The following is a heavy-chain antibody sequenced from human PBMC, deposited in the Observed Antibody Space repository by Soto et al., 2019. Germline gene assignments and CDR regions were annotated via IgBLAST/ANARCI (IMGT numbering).Heavy chain of an antibody. Sequence: SPTLSLTCVLPGDSVSSNSAGWNWIRQSPSRGLEWLGRTYYKSKWNNDYALSVKSRITINPDTSKNQFSLHLYSVTPEDTAVYYCTGITWFRGMDVWGQGTPVTVSS. D-gene: IGHD3-10*01. V-gene: IGHV6-1*01. CDR1: GDSVSSNSAG. J-gene: IGHJ6*02. CDR3: TGITWFRGMDV. CDR2: TYYKSKWNN.